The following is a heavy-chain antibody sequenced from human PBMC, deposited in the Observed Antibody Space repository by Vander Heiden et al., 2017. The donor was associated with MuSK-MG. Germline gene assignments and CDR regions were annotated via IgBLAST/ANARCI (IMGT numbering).Heavy chain of an antibody. CDR1: GDSIRSTLYY. D-gene: IGHD3-10*01. V-gene: IGHV4-39*07. J-gene: IGHJ5*02. CDR3: ARFRMQNWFDP. Sequence: QVPLQESGPGLMKPSETLSLPCTVSGDSIRSTLYYWGWIRQPPGKGLEWIASLFYGGNTFYNPSLKSRVTVAADTSKNQFSLRLISVTAADTAVYYCARFRMQNWFDPWGQGTLGTVSS. CDR2: LFYGGNT.